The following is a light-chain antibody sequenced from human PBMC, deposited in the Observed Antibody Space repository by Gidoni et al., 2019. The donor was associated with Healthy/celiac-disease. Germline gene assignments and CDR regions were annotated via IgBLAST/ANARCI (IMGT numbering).Light chain of an antibody. V-gene: IGKV3-11*01. CDR3: QQRSNWREIT. Sequence: VLPRHQATLSLSPGDRGTLSCRASQSVSSYLTWYQQKPGHAPRLLIYDASNRATGIPSRFSGSGSGTDFTLTISSLEPEDFAIYYCQQRSNWREITFGQGTRLEIK. CDR2: DAS. J-gene: IGKJ5*01. CDR1: QSVSSY.